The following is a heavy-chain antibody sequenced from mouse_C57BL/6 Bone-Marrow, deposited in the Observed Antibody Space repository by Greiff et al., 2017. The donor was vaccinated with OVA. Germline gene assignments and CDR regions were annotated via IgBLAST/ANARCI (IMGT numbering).Heavy chain of an antibody. CDR3: ARLRFFEYYAMDY. Sequence: QVQLQQPGAELVKPGASVKMSCKASGYTFTSYWITWVKQRPGQGLEWIGDIYPGSGSSNYNEKFKSKATLTVDTSSSTAYMQLSSLTSEDSAVYYCARLRFFEYYAMDYWGQGTSVTVSS. CDR2: IYPGSGSS. CDR1: GYTFTSYW. J-gene: IGHJ4*01. V-gene: IGHV1-55*01.